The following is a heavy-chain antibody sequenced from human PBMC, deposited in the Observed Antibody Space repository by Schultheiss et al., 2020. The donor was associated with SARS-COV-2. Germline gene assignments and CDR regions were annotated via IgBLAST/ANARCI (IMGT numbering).Heavy chain of an antibody. J-gene: IGHJ4*02. Sequence: GGSLRLSCAASGFTFSSYGMHWVRQAPGKGLEWVAVISYDGSNKYYADSVKGRFTISRDNFKNTLYLQMNSLRAEDTAVYYCARARAPHPYGSVSYPLFDYWGQGTLVTVSS. CDR1: GFTFSSYG. V-gene: IGHV3-30*03. CDR2: ISYDGSNK. D-gene: IGHD3-10*01. CDR3: ARARAPHPYGSVSYPLFDY.